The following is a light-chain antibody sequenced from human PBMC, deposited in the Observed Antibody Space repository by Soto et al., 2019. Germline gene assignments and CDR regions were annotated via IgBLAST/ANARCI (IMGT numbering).Light chain of an antibody. CDR1: QAISSY. Sequence: DIQLTQSPSFLSAYVGDRVTITCRASQAISSYLAWYQQKPGKPPNLLIYGASTLQSDVPSRFSGSGSGTEFTLTVSSLQAEDSATYYCQQFNDYPLTFGGGTKVYIK. J-gene: IGKJ4*01. CDR2: GAS. CDR3: QQFNDYPLT. V-gene: IGKV1-9*01.